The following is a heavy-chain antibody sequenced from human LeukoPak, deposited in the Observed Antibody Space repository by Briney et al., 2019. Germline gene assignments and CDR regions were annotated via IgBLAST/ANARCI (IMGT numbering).Heavy chain of an antibody. V-gene: IGHV4-34*01. J-gene: IGHJ4*02. D-gene: IGHD1-26*01. CDR2: INHSGST. Sequence: PSETLSLTCAVYGGSFSGYYWSWIRQPPGKGLEWIGEINHSGSTNYNPSLKSRVTISVDTSKNQFSLKLSSVTAADTAVYYCAKSGIVGATDYWGQGTLVTVSS. CDR1: GGSFSGYY. CDR3: AKSGIVGATDY.